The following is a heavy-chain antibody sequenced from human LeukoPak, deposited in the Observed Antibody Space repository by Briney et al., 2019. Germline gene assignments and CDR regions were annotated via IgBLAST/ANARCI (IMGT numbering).Heavy chain of an antibody. J-gene: IGHJ3*02. CDR2: IYPGDSAT. CDR1: GYSFTSYW. D-gene: IGHD3-22*01. Sequence: GESLKICCKGSGYSFTSYWIAWVRQMPGKGLEWMGIIYPGDSATRYSPSFQGQVTMSADKSISTAYLQWSSLKASDSAMYYCARPQNYDYSVDAFDIWGQGTMVTVSS. V-gene: IGHV5-51*01. CDR3: ARPQNYDYSVDAFDI.